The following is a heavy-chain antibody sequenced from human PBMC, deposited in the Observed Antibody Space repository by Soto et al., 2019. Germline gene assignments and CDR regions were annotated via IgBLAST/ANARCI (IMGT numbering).Heavy chain of an antibody. CDR3: AKDSQLWFDY. J-gene: IGHJ4*02. CDR1: GFTFSSYG. CDR2: ISYDGSNK. V-gene: IGHV3-30*18. Sequence: GGSLRLSCAASGFTFSSYGMHWVRQAPGKGLEWVAVISYDGSNKYYADSVKGRFTISRDNSKNTLYLQMNSLRAEDTAVYYCAKDSQLWFDYWGQGTLVTVSS. D-gene: IGHD5-18*01.